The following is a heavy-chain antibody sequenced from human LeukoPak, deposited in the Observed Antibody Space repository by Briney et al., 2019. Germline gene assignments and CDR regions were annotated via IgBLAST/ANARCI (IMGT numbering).Heavy chain of an antibody. J-gene: IGHJ4*02. CDR2: IYPGDSDT. CDR1: GYSFTSYW. D-gene: IGHD3-10*01. Sequence: GESLKISCKGSGYSFTSYWIGWVRQMPGKGLEWMGIIYPGDSDTRYSPSIEGQVTISADKSISTAYLQWSSLKASDTAMYYCARHEFSSGSGSYTIDYWGQGTLVTVSS. V-gene: IGHV5-51*01. CDR3: ARHEFSSGSGSYTIDY.